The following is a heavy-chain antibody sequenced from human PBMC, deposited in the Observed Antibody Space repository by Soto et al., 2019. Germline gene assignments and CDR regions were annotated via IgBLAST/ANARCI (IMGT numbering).Heavy chain of an antibody. CDR1: GYTFTGYY. CDR3: ARRVSNDFWSGYPDYYYYGMDV. CDR2: INPNSGGT. D-gene: IGHD3-3*01. J-gene: IGHJ6*02. Sequence: ASVKVSCKASGYTFTGYYMRWVRQAPGQGLEWMGWINPNSGGTNYAQKFQGRVTMTRDTSISTAYMELSRLRSDDTAVYYCARRVSNDFWSGYPDYYYYGMDVWGQGTTVTVSS. V-gene: IGHV1-2*02.